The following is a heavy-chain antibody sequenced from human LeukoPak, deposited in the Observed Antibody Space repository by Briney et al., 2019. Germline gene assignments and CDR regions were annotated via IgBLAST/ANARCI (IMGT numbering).Heavy chain of an antibody. CDR3: ARGYY. J-gene: IGHJ4*02. Sequence: PSETLSLTCTVSGYSISSGYYWGWIRPPPGKGLEWIGSIYHSGSTYYNPSLKSRVTISVDTSKNQFSLKLSSVTAADTAVYYCARGYYWGQGTLVTVSS. CDR1: GYSISSGYY. V-gene: IGHV4-38-2*02. CDR2: IYHSGST.